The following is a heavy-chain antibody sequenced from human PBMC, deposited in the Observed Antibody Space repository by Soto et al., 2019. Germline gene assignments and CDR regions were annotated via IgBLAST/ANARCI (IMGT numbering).Heavy chain of an antibody. CDR3: AVSTRGYCSGGTCYSYYFDY. Sequence: GASVKVSCKASGYTFTSYDINWVRQATGQGLEWMGWMNPKSGNTGYAQKFQGRVTMTRNTSISTAYMELGSLRSDDTAVYYCAVSTRGYCSGGTCYSYYFDYWGQGTLVTVSS. V-gene: IGHV1-8*01. CDR2: MNPKSGNT. CDR1: GYTFTSYD. J-gene: IGHJ4*02. D-gene: IGHD2-15*01.